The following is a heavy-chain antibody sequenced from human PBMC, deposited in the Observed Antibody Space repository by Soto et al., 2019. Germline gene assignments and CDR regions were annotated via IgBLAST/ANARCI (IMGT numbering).Heavy chain of an antibody. D-gene: IGHD4-17*01. CDR3: ARDLHDYGDSHFDD. CDR1: GYTFTHYG. Sequence: QVQLVQSGAEVKKSGASMKVSCKASGYTFTHYGISWVRQAPGQGLEWMGWISTHNGNTNYAQKVQGRVTMTTDTSTNTAYMELRSLRSDDTAVYYCARDLHDYGDSHFDDWGQGTLVTVSS. CDR2: ISTHNGNT. V-gene: IGHV1-18*01. J-gene: IGHJ4*02.